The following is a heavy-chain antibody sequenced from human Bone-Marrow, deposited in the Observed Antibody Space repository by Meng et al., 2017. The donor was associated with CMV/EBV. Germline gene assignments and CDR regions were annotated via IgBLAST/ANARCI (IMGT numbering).Heavy chain of an antibody. Sequence: SVKVSCKASGGTFSSYAISWVRQAPGQGLEWMGGIIPIFGTANYAQKFQGRVTITTDESTSTAYMELSRLRSDDTAVYYCARGLEAAGNYWGQGTLVTVSS. D-gene: IGHD6-13*01. CDR3: ARGLEAAGNY. CDR1: GGTFSSYA. V-gene: IGHV1-69*05. CDR2: IIPIFGTA. J-gene: IGHJ4*02.